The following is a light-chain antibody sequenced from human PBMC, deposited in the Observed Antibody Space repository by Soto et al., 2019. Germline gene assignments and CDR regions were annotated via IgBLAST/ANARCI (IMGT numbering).Light chain of an antibody. J-gene: IGKJ5*01. CDR1: QSVSSY. V-gene: IGKV3-11*01. CDR2: DAS. CDR3: QQSSNWPPIN. Sequence: EIVLTQSPATLSFSPLEIATLSCSSSQSVSSYLAWCQQKPGQAPRLLIYDASNRATGIPARFSGSGSGTDCTLTISSLEPEDFAVYYCQQSSNWPPINFGQGTRLEIK.